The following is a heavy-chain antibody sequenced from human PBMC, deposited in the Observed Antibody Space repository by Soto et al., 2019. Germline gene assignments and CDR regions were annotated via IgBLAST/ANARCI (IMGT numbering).Heavy chain of an antibody. Sequence: QVQLVQSGAEVKKPGASVKVSCKASGYTFTGYYMHWLRQAPGQGLEWMGWINPNSGGTNFARKFQGRVTMTRDTSISTAYMELSRLRSDDTAVYYCARDTTDAFDIWGQGTMVTVSS. CDR2: INPNSGGT. CDR3: ARDTTDAFDI. CDR1: GYTFTGYY. J-gene: IGHJ3*02. V-gene: IGHV1-2*02. D-gene: IGHD1-1*01.